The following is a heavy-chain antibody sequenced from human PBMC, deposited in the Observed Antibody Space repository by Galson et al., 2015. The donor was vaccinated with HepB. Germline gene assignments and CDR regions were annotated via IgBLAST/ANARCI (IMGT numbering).Heavy chain of an antibody. D-gene: IGHD3-22*01. Sequence: SLRLSCAASTFIFSPYSMNWVRQAPGMGLEWLSYISASGTTIYYADSVKGRFTISRDNAKNSLYLQMNSLRAEDTAVYYCARDRDYYDSSGDAFDIWGQGTMVTVSS. V-gene: IGHV3-48*04. J-gene: IGHJ3*02. CDR3: ARDRDYYDSSGDAFDI. CDR1: TFIFSPYS. CDR2: ISASGTTI.